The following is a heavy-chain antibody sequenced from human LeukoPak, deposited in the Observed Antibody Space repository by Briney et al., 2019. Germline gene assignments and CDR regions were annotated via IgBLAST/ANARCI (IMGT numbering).Heavy chain of an antibody. V-gene: IGHV1-24*01. CDR1: GYTLTELS. Sequence: ASVKVSCKVSGYTLTELSMHWVRQAPGKGLEWMRGFDPEDGETIYAQKFQGRVTMTEDTSTDTAYMELSSLRSEDTAVYYCATRLWGSYYQVYNWFDPWGQGTLVTVSS. CDR2: FDPEDGET. D-gene: IGHD1-26*01. J-gene: IGHJ5*02. CDR3: ATRLWGSYYQVYNWFDP.